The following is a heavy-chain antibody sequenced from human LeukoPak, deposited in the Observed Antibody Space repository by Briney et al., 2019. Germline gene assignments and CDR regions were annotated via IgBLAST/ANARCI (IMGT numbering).Heavy chain of an antibody. CDR1: GFTFSSYA. CDR3: ARDAGSGSYYTHFDY. J-gene: IGHJ4*02. CDR2: INLNGGST. Sequence: GGSLRLSCAASGFTFSSYAMSWGRQAPGKGLDWVTGINLNGGSTGYADSVKGRFTISRDNAKHSLYLQMNSLRAEDTALYYCARDAGSGSYYTHFDYWGQGTLVTVSS. D-gene: IGHD3-10*01. V-gene: IGHV3-20*04.